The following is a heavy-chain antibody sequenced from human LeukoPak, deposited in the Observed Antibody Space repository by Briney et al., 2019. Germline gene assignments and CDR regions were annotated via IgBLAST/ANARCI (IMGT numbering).Heavy chain of an antibody. D-gene: IGHD3-22*01. CDR3: ARVGGITMIVVVISDAFDI. Sequence: SETLSLTCTVSGGSISSSSYYWGWIRQPPGKGLEWIGSIYYSGSTYYNPSLKSRVTISVDTSKNQFSLKLRSVAAADTAVYYCARVGGITMIVVVISDAFDIWGQGTMVTVSS. V-gene: IGHV4-39*07. CDR2: IYYSGST. J-gene: IGHJ3*02. CDR1: GGSISSSSYY.